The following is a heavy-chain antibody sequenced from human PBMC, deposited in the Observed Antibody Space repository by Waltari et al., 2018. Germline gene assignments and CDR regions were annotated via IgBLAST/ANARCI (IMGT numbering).Heavy chain of an antibody. CDR3: AKRKSGMVDY. D-gene: IGHD6-13*01. J-gene: IGHJ4*02. CDR2: IGYDGSNK. CDR1: GFTFSRYG. V-gene: IGHV3-30*18. Sequence: QVQLVESGGGVVQPGRSMRLSCAASGFTFSRYGMHWVRQAPGKGVGWVAVIGYDGSNKYYADSGKGRFTISRDNSKNTLYLQMNSLRAEDTAMYYCAKRKSGMVDYWGQGTLVTVSS.